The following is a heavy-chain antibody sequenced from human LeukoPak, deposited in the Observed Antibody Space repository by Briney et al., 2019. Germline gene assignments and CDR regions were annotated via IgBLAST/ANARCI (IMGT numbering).Heavy chain of an antibody. CDR2: IKQDGSEK. CDR1: GFTFSSYW. Sequence: GGSLRLSCAASGFTFSSYWMSWVRQAPGKGLEWLANIKQDGSEKYYVDSVKGRFTISRDNAKNSLYLQMNSLRAEDTAVYYCAKEIWPTVTTPGHTHFDYWGQGTLVTVSS. J-gene: IGHJ4*02. CDR3: AKEIWPTVTTPGHTHFDY. D-gene: IGHD4-17*01. V-gene: IGHV3-7*01.